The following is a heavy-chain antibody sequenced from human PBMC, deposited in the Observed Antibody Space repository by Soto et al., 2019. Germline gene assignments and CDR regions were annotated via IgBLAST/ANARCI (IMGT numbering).Heavy chain of an antibody. CDR2: ISSSGSTI. Sequence: GSLRLSCAASGFTFSDYYMSWIRQAPGKGLEWVSYISSSGSTIYYADSVKGRFTISRDNAKNSLYLQMNSLRAEDTAVYYCARTPTVLRFLEWFPAYFDYWGQGTLVTVSS. J-gene: IGHJ4*02. V-gene: IGHV3-11*01. CDR1: GFTFSDYY. CDR3: ARTPTVLRFLEWFPAYFDY. D-gene: IGHD3-3*01.